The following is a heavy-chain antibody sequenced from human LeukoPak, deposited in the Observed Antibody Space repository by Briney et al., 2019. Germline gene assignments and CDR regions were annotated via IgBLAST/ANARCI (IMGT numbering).Heavy chain of an antibody. D-gene: IGHD3-10*01. J-gene: IGHJ6*03. Sequence: ASVKVSCKASGYTFTSYGISWVRQAPGQGLEWMGWISAYNGNTNYAQKLQGRVTMTTDTSTSTAYMELSRLRSDDTAVYYCARGILWFGELTLRNYYMDVWGKGTTVTVSS. CDR2: ISAYNGNT. V-gene: IGHV1-18*01. CDR1: GYTFTSYG. CDR3: ARGILWFGELTLRNYYMDV.